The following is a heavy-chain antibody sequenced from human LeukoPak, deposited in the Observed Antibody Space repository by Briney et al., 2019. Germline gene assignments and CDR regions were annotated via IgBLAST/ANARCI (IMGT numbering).Heavy chain of an antibody. Sequence: ASESLSLTCPVDGGSISSYYWSWIRQPPRKGLEWILYIYYSGSTNYNPSLNSRVTISVDTSKNQFSLKLSSVTAADTAVYYCARRVYSSGWYYFDYWGQGTLVTVSS. V-gene: IGHV4-59*08. CDR3: ARRVYSSGWYYFDY. J-gene: IGHJ4*02. D-gene: IGHD6-19*01. CDR2: IYYSGST. CDR1: GGSISSYY.